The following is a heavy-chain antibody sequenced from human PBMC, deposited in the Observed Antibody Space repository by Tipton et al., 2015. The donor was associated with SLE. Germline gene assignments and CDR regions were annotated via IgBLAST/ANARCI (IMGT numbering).Heavy chain of an antibody. V-gene: IGHV4-34*01. CDR3: ARGGLTYGYYYYMDV. CDR2: INHSGST. CDR1: GRSFSDYY. D-gene: IGHD2-21*02. J-gene: IGHJ6*03. Sequence: TLSLTCAVYGRSFSDYYWSWIRQPPGKGLEWIGEINHSGSTNYNPSLKSRVTISVDTSKNQFSLKLSSVTAADTAVYYCARGGLTYGYYYYMDVWGKGTTVTVSS.